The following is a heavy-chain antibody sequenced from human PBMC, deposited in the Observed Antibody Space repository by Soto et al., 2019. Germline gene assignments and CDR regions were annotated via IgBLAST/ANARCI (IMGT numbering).Heavy chain of an antibody. V-gene: IGHV3-23*01. CDR3: ATAHRRRYFSGGSCYYYYGMDV. D-gene: IGHD2-15*01. CDR1: GFTFSSYA. J-gene: IGHJ6*02. Sequence: EVQLLESGGGLVQPGGSLRLSCAASGFTFSSYAMSWVRQAPGKGLEWVSAISGSGGSTYYADSVKGRFTISRDNSKNTLYLQMNSLRAEDTAVYYCATAHRRRYFSGGSCYYYYGMDVWGQGTTVTVSS. CDR2: ISGSGGST.